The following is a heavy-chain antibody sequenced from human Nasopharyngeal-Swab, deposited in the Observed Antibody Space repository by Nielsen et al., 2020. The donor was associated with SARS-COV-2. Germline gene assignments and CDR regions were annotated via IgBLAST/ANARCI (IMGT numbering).Heavy chain of an antibody. J-gene: IGHJ3*02. CDR1: GGSISSGSYY. Sequence: SCTVSGGSISSGSYYWSWIRQPAGKGLEWIGRILTNGSTNYNPSLKSRITISVDTSKNQFSPRLSSVTAADTAVYYCAKKDKLQHLDAFDIWGQGTVVTVSS. D-gene: IGHD6-13*01. CDR3: AKKDKLQHLDAFDI. V-gene: IGHV4-61*02. CDR2: ILTNGST.